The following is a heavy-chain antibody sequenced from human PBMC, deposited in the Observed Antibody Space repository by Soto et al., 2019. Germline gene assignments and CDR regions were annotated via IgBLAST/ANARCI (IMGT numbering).Heavy chain of an antibody. CDR3: ARGCDYYDSSGPPGLDAFDI. J-gene: IGHJ3*02. CDR2: IYPGDSDT. V-gene: IGHV5-51*01. CDR1: GYSFTSYW. D-gene: IGHD3-22*01. Sequence: GESLKISCKGSGYSFTSYWIGWVRQMPGKGLGWMGIIYPGDSDTRYSPSFQGQVTISADKSISTAYLQWSSLKASDTAMYYCARGCDYYDSSGPPGLDAFDIWGQGKMVPVPS.